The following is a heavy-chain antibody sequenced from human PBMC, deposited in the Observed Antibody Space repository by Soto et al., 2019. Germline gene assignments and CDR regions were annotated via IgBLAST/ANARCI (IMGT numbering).Heavy chain of an antibody. CDR3: ARGRACSTGCHNFDY. CDR2: IKQDGSEK. V-gene: IGHV3-7*01. CDR1: GFTFSSYW. D-gene: IGHD2-2*01. Sequence: EVQLVESGGGLVQPGGSLRLSCAASGFTFSSYWMSWVRQAPGKGLEWVANIKQDGSEKYYVESVKGRFTISRDNAKNSLYLQMNSLSAEDTAVYYCARGRACSTGCHNFDYWGQGTLVTVSS. J-gene: IGHJ4*02.